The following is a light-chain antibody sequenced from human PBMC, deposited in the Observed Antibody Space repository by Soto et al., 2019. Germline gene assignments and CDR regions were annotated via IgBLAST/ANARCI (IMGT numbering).Light chain of an antibody. CDR1: HSVSSK. V-gene: IGKV3-15*01. Sequence: EIVMTQSPATLSVSVGERATLSCRASHSVSSKLAWYQQKPGQAPRLLIYGASTRATDIPARFSGSGSGTEFTLTISRLQSEDVAVYYCQQYNDWPPQLTFGGGTKVEIK. CDR2: GAS. J-gene: IGKJ4*01. CDR3: QQYNDWPPQLT.